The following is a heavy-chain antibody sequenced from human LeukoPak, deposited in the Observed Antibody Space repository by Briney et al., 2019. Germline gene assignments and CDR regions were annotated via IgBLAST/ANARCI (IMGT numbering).Heavy chain of an antibody. D-gene: IGHD3/OR15-3a*01. J-gene: IGHJ4*02. CDR3: AREDYDISTGYYTYYFDY. Sequence: GGSLRLSCAASGFTFSDYYMNWIRQAPGKGLEWVSYISSSGTTIYYADSVKGRFTISRDNAKNSLYLQMNSLRAEDTAIYYCAREDYDISTGYYTYYFDYWGQGTLVTVSS. CDR2: ISSSGTTI. V-gene: IGHV3-11*04. CDR1: GFTFSDYY.